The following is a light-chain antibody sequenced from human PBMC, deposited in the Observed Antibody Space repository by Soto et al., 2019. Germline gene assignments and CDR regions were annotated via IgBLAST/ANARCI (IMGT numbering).Light chain of an antibody. CDR1: SCDVGGYNY. CDR2: NVS. J-gene: IGLJ3*02. Sequence: QSALTQPASVSGSPGQSITISCTGTSCDVGGYNYVSWHQQHPGTATNLMIYNVSNPPSGVSNRFSGSTSGNTAPLTISGLQAEDEADYYCSSYTSSSTLVFGGGTKLTVL. V-gene: IGLV2-14*01. CDR3: SSYTSSSTLV.